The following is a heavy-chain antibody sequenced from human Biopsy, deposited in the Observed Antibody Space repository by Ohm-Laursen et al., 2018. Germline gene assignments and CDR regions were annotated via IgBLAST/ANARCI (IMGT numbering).Heavy chain of an antibody. CDR3: AREDEGLLRALDL. V-gene: IGHV4-4*07. CDR1: GASMTGYF. D-gene: IGHD3-3*01. CDR2: IYTIGDA. J-gene: IGHJ3*01. Sequence: GTLSLTCTVSGASMTGYFWTWVRQPAGKGLEWIGHIYTIGDATYNPSLESRVTMSLDTSKNQFSLKMTSLTAADTAVYFCAREDEGLLRALDLWGQGTMVTVSS.